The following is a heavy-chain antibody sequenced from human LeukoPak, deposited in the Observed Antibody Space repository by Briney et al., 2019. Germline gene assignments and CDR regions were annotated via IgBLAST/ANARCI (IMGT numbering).Heavy chain of an antibody. D-gene: IGHD1-26*01. Sequence: PSGTLSLTCAVSGGSIITTNWWSWVRQPPGEGLEWIGEVHLNGATNYNPSLESRVSMSIDKSKNHLSLELSSVTAADTAMYYCTRESGAFSPFGFWGQGTLVTVSS. CDR1: GGSIITTNW. J-gene: IGHJ4*02. V-gene: IGHV4-4*02. CDR3: TRESGAFSPFGF. CDR2: VHLNGAT.